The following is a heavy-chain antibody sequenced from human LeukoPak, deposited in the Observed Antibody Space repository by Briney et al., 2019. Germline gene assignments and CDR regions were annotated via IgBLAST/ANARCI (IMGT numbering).Heavy chain of an antibody. J-gene: IGHJ4*02. V-gene: IGHV4-59*08. Sequence: SDTLSLTCSVSGGYVSSYHWSWIRQPPGKGLGGIGYVYSTGTTNYNPSLKSPVAMFEGKFKNQFSLRLYSVTVADTAVYYCARHFAYSSSSYFDYWGQGSLVTVSS. CDR1: GGYVSSYH. D-gene: IGHD6-6*01. CDR2: VYSTGTT. CDR3: ARHFAYSSSSYFDY.